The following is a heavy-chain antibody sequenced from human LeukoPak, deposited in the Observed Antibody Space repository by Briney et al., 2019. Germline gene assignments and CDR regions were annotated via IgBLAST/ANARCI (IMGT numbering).Heavy chain of an antibody. J-gene: IGHJ6*02. CDR3: ARMKWELVWYYYYGMDV. CDR2: IWYDGSNK. CDR1: GFTFSSYA. Sequence: PGGSLRLSCAASGFTFSSYAMHWVRRAPGKGLEWVAVIWYDGSNKYYADSVKGRFTISRDNSKNTLYLQMNSLRAEDTAVYYCARMKWELVWYYYYGMDVWGQGTTVTVSS. V-gene: IGHV3-33*08. D-gene: IGHD1-26*01.